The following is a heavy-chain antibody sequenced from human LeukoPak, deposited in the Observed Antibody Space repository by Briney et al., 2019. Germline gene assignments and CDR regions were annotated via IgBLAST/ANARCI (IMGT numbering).Heavy chain of an antibody. CDR2: ISSSSSYI. D-gene: IGHD5-24*01. V-gene: IGHV3-21*01. Sequence: GGSLRLSCAASGFTFSNYSMNWVRQAPGKGLEWVSSISSSSSYIYYADSVKGRFTISRDNAKNSLYLQMNSLRAEDTAVYYCARTGRDSYYFDYWGQGTLVTVSS. CDR3: ARTGRDSYYFDY. J-gene: IGHJ4*02. CDR1: GFTFSNYS.